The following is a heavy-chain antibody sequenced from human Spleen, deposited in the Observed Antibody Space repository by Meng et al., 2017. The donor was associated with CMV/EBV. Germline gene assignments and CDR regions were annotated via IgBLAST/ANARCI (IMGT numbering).Heavy chain of an antibody. Sequence: GESLKISCAASGFTFSNYWMHWVRQAPGEGLVWVSGISSAGDNIKYVDFVKGRFTLSRDNAQNTLYLQMNSLRAEDTAVYYCAKYYATKTGCFDHWGQGTLVTVSS. J-gene: IGHJ4*02. CDR1: GFTFSNYW. V-gene: IGHV3-74*03. CDR2: ISSAGDNI. D-gene: IGHD4/OR15-4a*01. CDR3: AKYYATKTGCFDH.